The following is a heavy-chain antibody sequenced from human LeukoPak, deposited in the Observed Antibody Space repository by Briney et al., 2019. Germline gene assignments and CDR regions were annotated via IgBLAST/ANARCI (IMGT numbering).Heavy chain of an antibody. V-gene: IGHV1-8*01. Sequence: ASVKVSCKASGYTFTSYDINWVRQATGQGLEWMGWMNPNSGNTGYAQKFQGRVTMTRDTSISTAYMELSRLRSDDTAVYYCARVYDFYALDVWGQGTTVTVSS. J-gene: IGHJ6*02. CDR3: ARVYDFYALDV. D-gene: IGHD3-3*01. CDR1: GYTFTSYD. CDR2: MNPNSGNT.